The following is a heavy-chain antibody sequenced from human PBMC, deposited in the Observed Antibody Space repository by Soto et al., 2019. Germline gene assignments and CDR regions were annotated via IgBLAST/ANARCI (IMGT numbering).Heavy chain of an antibody. CDR1: GFTFSSYA. V-gene: IGHV3-23*01. D-gene: IGHD2-15*01. J-gene: IGHJ6*02. Sequence: AGGSLRLSCAASGFTFSSYAMSWVRQAPGKGLEWVSAISGSGGSTYYADSVKGRFTISRDNSKNTLYLQMNSLRAEDTAVYYCAKDQLGYCSGGSCYYYYGMDVWGQGTTVTVSS. CDR3: AKDQLGYCSGGSCYYYYGMDV. CDR2: ISGSGGST.